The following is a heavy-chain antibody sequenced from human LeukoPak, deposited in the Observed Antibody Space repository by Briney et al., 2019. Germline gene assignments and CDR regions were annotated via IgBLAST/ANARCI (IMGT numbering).Heavy chain of an antibody. CDR3: VRVSIGWYFDY. V-gene: IGHV1-2*02. D-gene: IGHD6-19*01. Sequence: ASVKVSCRASGYTFTDFTDYYIHWVRQAPGQGLEWMGWINPNSGGTYYAHKFQGRVTMTRDTSISTVYMELNRLTSDDAVVYFCVRVSIGWYFDYWGQGTLVSVAS. J-gene: IGHJ4*02. CDR1: GYTFTDFTDYY. CDR2: INPNSGGT.